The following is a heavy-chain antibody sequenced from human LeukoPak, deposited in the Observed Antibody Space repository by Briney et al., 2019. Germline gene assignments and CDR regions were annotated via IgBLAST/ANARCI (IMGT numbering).Heavy chain of an antibody. D-gene: IGHD3-10*01. V-gene: IGHV4-59*01. J-gene: IGHJ3*02. CDR3: ARDFYGSGSSYDAFDI. CDR1: GGSISSYY. CDR2: IYYSGST. Sequence: SETLSLTCTVSGGSISSYYWSWIRQPPGKGLEWIGYIYYSGSTNYNPSLKSRVTISVDTSKNQFSLKLSSVTAADTAVYYCARDFYGSGSSYDAFDIWGQGTMVTVSS.